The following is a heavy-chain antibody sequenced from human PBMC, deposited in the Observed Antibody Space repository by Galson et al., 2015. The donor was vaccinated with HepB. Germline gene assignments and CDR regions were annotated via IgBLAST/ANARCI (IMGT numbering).Heavy chain of an antibody. CDR2: IIPIFGTA. Sequence: SCAASGFTFSSYAMSWVRQAPGQGLEWMGGIIPIFGTANYAHKFQGRVTITADEATSSDYMDLSILRSEDTAVYYCSRVPIYCSGGSCHIDYWGPGTLVTVSS. D-gene: IGHD2-15*01. CDR3: SRVPIYCSGGSCHIDY. V-gene: IGHV1-69*01. J-gene: IGHJ4*02. CDR1: GFTFSSYA.